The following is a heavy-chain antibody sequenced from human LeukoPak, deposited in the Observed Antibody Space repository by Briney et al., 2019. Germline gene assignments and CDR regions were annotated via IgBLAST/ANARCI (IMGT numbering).Heavy chain of an antibody. Sequence: SETLSLTCTVSGGSISSSSYYWGWIRQPPGKGLEWIGSIYYSGSTYYNPSLKSRITISVDTSKNQFSLKLSSVTAADTAVYYCARQSYSGGYFAECYWGQGTLVTVSS. J-gene: IGHJ4*02. CDR2: IYYSGST. V-gene: IGHV4-39*01. CDR1: GGSISSSSYY. D-gene: IGHD1-26*01. CDR3: ARQSYSGGYFAECY.